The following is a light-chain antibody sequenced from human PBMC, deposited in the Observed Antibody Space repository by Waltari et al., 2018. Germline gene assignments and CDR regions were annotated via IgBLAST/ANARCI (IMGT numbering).Light chain of an antibody. CDR3: QQGYSYPLT. V-gene: IGKV1-16*01. J-gene: IGKJ4*01. CDR1: QGIGNN. CDR2: RAS. Sequence: DLQMTQSPSSLSTSVADTVTITCQASQGIGNNLNWYQQKPGKAPKLLIYRASSLQSGIPSRFSGSGSGTDFTLTISSLQPEDFATYYCQQGYSYPLTFGGGTKVEIK.